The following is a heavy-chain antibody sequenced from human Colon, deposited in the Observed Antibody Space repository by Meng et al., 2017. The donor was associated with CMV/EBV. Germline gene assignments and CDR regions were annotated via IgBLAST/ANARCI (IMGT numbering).Heavy chain of an antibody. Sequence: SGFTFSSYGMHWIRQAPGKGLEWVAVISYDENKKFFADSVKGRFIISRDNFKNTVSLQMNSLRPEDTGIYFCAKDLYGSETYYFDQWGQGTLVTVSS. CDR3: AKDLYGSETYYFDQ. CDR1: GFTFSSYG. V-gene: IGHV3-30*18. D-gene: IGHD3-10*01. J-gene: IGHJ4*02. CDR2: ISYDENKK.